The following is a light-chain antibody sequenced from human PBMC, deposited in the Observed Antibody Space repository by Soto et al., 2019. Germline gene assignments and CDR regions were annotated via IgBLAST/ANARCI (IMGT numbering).Light chain of an antibody. J-gene: IGLJ2*01. CDR2: ANS. V-gene: IGLV1-40*01. CDR1: SSNIGAGYD. Sequence: QSVLTQPPSVSGAPGQRVTISCTGSSSNIGAGYDVHWYQQLPGTAPKVLIYANSHRPSGVPDRFSGSQSGTSASLAITGLQADDEADYYCQSYDSSLSGSVVFGGGTQLTVL. CDR3: QSYDSSLSGSVV.